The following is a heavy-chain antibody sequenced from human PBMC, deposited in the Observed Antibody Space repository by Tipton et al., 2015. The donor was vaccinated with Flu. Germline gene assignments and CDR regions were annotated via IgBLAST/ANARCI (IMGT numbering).Heavy chain of an antibody. J-gene: IGHJ5*02. CDR2: ISGSGGST. CDR1: GFTFSSYA. D-gene: IGHD2-8*01. CDR3: AKDRGEDYCTNGVCHSSNWFDP. V-gene: IGHV3-23*01. Sequence: SLRLSCAASGFTFSSYAMSWVRQAPGKGLEWVSAISGSGGSTYYADSVKGRFTISRDNSKNTLYLQMNSLRAEDTAVYYCAKDRGEDYCTNGVCHSSNWFDPWGQGTLVTVSS.